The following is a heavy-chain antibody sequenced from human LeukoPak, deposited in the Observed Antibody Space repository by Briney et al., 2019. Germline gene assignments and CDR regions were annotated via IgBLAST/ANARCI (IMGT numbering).Heavy chain of an antibody. CDR1: GGSISSGGHY. V-gene: IGHV4-31*03. CDR3: ARWGHRDHWFDS. Sequence: SQTLSLTCIVSGGSISSGGHYWSWIRQHPGKGLEWIGYINYSGSTYYNPSLKSRVTISVDTSQNQFSLKLSSVTAADTAVYYCARWGHRDHWFDSWGQGILVTVSS. D-gene: IGHD3-16*01. CDR2: INYSGST. J-gene: IGHJ5*01.